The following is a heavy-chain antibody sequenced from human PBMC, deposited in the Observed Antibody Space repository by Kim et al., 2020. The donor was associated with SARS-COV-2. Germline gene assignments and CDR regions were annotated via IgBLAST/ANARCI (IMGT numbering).Heavy chain of an antibody. Sequence: SETLSLTCAVYGGSFSDFQWTWIRQTPGKGLEWIGEINHSGSTNFNPSLKSRITMSVDTSKNQFTLKLRSVTAADTAVYYCAAGAPGHWGQGTLVTVSS. CDR3: AAGAPGH. V-gene: IGHV4-34*01. CDR1: GGSFSDFQ. J-gene: IGHJ1*01. CDR2: INHSGST.